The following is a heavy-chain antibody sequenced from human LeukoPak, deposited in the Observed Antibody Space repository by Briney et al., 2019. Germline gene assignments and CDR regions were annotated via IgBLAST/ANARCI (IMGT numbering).Heavy chain of an antibody. V-gene: IGHV4-59*01. CDR2: IYYSGST. CDR3: ARGGVNYKIAGP. Sequence: SETLSLTCTVSGGSITSYYWSWTRQPPGKGLEWIGYIYYSGSTNYNPSLKSRVTISVDTSKNQFSLKLSSVTAADTAVYYCARGGVNYKIAGPWGQGALVTVSS. CDR1: GGSITSYY. D-gene: IGHD3-10*01. J-gene: IGHJ5*02.